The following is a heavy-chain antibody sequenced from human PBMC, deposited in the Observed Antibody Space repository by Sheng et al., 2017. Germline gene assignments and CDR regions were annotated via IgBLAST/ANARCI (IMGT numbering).Heavy chain of an antibody. CDR2: IYYSGST. V-gene: IGHV4-39*07. Sequence: QLHLQESGPGLMKPSETLSLTCTVSGGSISSSAYYWGWIRQPPGKGLEWIGSIYYSGSTYYNPSLRSRVTISVDTSKNQLSLRLSSVTAADTAVYYCARVDCGXDCLHGWFDPGAREPWSPSPQ. CDR3: ARVDCGXDCLHGWFDP. J-gene: IGHJ5*02. D-gene: IGHD2-21*01. CDR1: GGSISSSAYY.